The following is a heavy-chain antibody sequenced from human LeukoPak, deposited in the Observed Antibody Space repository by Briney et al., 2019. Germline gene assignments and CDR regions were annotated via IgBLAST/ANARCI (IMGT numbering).Heavy chain of an antibody. Sequence: TETLSLTCTVAGGSISSDVHYWDWIRQAPGKGLEWIGSLLYNGNTWYNPSLESRVTISVDTSENQFSLRLTSVNAADTALYFCTRRGSGNGGTYAGMDVWGPGTSVTVSS. CDR3: TRRGSGNGGTYAGMDV. CDR1: GGSISSDVHY. D-gene: IGHD1-26*01. J-gene: IGHJ6*02. CDR2: LLYNGNT. V-gene: IGHV4-39*01.